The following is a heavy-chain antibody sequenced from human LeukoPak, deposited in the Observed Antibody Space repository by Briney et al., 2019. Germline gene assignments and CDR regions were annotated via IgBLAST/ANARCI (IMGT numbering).Heavy chain of an antibody. CDR2: IKQDGSEK. D-gene: IGHD1-14*01. J-gene: IGHJ4*02. CDR1: GFTFSSFW. CDR3: ASGMYY. V-gene: IGHV3-7*01. Sequence: GGSLRLSCAASGFTFSSFWMSWVRQAPGKGLEWVSNIKQDGSEKYYVYSVKGRFTISRDNGNNSLYLQMTSLRAEDTAVYYCASGMYYWGQGTLVTVSS.